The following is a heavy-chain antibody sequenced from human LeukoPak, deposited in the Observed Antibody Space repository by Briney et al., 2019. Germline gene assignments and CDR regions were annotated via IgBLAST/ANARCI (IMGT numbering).Heavy chain of an antibody. CDR1: GFTFSSYE. V-gene: IGHV3-48*03. J-gene: IGHJ4*02. CDR3: ARETTVVTPGDY. D-gene: IGHD4-23*01. CDR2: ISSSGSTI. Sequence: GGSLRLSCAASGFTFSSYEMNWVRQAPGKGLEWVSYISSSGSTIYYADSVKGRFTISRDNAKNSLYLQMNSLRAEDTAVYYCARETTVVTPGDYWGQGTLVTVSS.